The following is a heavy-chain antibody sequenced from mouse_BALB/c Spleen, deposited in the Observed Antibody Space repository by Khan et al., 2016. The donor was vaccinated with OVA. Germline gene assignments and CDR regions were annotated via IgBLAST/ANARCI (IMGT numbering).Heavy chain of an antibody. Sequence: QVQQSGTVLARPGASVKMSCKASGYTFTSYWMHWVKQRPGQGLEWIGDIYPGNTDTNYNQKFKGKAKLTAVTSTSTAYMELSSLTNEDSAVYYCTRRNWDVAWFAYWGQGTLVTVSA. D-gene: IGHD4-1*01. V-gene: IGHV1-5*01. J-gene: IGHJ3*01. CDR3: TRRNWDVAWFAY. CDR1: GYTFTSYW. CDR2: IYPGNTDT.